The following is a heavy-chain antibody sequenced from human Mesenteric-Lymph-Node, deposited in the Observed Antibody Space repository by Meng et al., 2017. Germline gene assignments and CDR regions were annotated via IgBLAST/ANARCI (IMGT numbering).Heavy chain of an antibody. J-gene: IGHJ3*02. V-gene: IGHV3-21*01. D-gene: IGHD1-26*01. Sequence: GESLKISCAASGFTFSTYNMNWVRQAPGRGLEWVASINGRRNYIYSGDSVKGRFTISRDNDKKSLYLDMNTLRAEDTAVYYCAREDGTVGATSAFDIWGQGTMVTVSS. CDR2: INGRRNYI. CDR3: AREDGTVGATSAFDI. CDR1: GFTFSTYN.